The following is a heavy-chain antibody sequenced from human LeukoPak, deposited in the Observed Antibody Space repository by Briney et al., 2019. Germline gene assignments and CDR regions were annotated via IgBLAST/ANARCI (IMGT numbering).Heavy chain of an antibody. J-gene: IGHJ6*02. Sequence: SETLSLTCTVSGGSISSYYWSWIRQPPGKGLEWTGYIYYSGSTNYNPSLKSRVTISVDTSKNQFSLKLSSVTAADTAVYYCARDLTMVRGVSYCYYGMDVWGQGTTVTVSS. CDR2: IYYSGST. D-gene: IGHD3-10*01. V-gene: IGHV4-59*01. CDR1: GGSISSYY. CDR3: ARDLTMVRGVSYCYYGMDV.